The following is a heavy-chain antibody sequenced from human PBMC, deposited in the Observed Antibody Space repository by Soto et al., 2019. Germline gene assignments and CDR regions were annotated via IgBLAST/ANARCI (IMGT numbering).Heavy chain of an antibody. V-gene: IGHV3-20*04. CDR3: ARDRPDISNPTDHPMFDY. CDR1: GFTFDEYG. Sequence: GGSLRLSCTASGFTFDEYGMSWVRQVPGKGPEWVSSFNCNGNNIHYADSVRGRFTISRDNAKNTLYLQMNSLRAEDTAVYYCARDRPDISNPTDHPMFDYWGQGTQVTVSS. J-gene: IGHJ4*02. D-gene: IGHD6-6*01. CDR2: FNCNGNNI.